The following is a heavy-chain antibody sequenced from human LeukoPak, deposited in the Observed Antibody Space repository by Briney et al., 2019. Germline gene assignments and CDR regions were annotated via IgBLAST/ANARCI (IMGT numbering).Heavy chain of an antibody. J-gene: IGHJ4*02. CDR1: GGSMSNYY. D-gene: IGHD3-3*01. Sequence: SETLSLTCTVSGGSMSNYYWSWIRQPAGKGLEWIGRIYTSGSTNYNPSLKSRVTMSVDTSKNQFSLKLSSVTAADTAVYYCAREGGDFWSGYFYWGQGTLVTVSS. CDR2: IYTSGST. V-gene: IGHV4-4*07. CDR3: AREGGDFWSGYFY.